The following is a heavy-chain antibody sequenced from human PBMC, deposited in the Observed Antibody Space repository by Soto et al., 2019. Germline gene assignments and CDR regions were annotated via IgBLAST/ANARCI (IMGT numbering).Heavy chain of an antibody. D-gene: IGHD6-13*01. V-gene: IGHV3-74*01. CDR1: GFIFTNFW. CDR2: IDTSGSST. J-gene: IGHJ4*02. CDR3: AKDSWYFDL. Sequence: GGSLRLSCEASGFIFTNFWMHWVRQVPGKGLVWVSRIDTSGSSTSYADSVKGRFTISRDNAKNTVSLQMNSLRAEDTGVYYCAKDSWYFDLWRQGSLVTVSS.